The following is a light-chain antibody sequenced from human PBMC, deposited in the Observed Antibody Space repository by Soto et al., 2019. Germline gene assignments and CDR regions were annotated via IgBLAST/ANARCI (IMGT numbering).Light chain of an antibody. CDR1: QSVFSS. CDR2: GAA. V-gene: IGKV3-15*01. J-gene: IGKJ4*01. Sequence: EIVMTQSPATLSVSPGERATLSCRASQSVFSSLAWYQQKPGQAPRLLIYGAATRATGIPARFSGSGSGTEFTLTISSLQPQDVAAYYCQKYNSAPLTFGGGTKVEIK. CDR3: QKYNSAPLT.